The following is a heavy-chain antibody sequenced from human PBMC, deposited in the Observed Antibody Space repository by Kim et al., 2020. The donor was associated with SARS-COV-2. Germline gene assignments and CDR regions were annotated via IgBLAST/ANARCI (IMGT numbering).Heavy chain of an antibody. CDR2: GVST. Sequence: GVSTYYADSVKGRFTISRHNSKNTLYLQMNSLRPEDTAVYYCARDAFGMDVWGQGTTVTVSS. J-gene: IGHJ6*02. D-gene: IGHD3-16*01. CDR3: ARDAFGMDV. V-gene: IGHV3-53*04.